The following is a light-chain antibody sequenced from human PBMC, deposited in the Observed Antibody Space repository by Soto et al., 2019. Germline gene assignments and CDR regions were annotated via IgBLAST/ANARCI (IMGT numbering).Light chain of an antibody. Sequence: SSVLTQPPSVSVAPGQTARITCGGNNIGSKSVHWYQQKPGQAPVLVVYDDNDRPSGIPERFSGSDSGNTATLTISRVEAGDEADYYCQVWHSGVDWVFGGGTKLTFL. CDR2: DDN. CDR1: NIGSKS. J-gene: IGLJ2*01. CDR3: QVWHSGVDWV. V-gene: IGLV3-21*02.